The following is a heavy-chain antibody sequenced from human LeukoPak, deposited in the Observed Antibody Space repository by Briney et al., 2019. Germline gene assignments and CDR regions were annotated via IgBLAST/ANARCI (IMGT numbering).Heavy chain of an antibody. CDR2: ISGSGGST. CDR3: AKAKRQWLVQVDY. D-gene: IGHD6-19*01. CDR1: GFTVSSNY. Sequence: AGGSLRLSCAASGFTVSSNYMSWVRQAPGKGLEWVSAISGSGGSTYYADSVKGRFTISRDNSKNTLYLQMNSLRAEDTAVYYCAKAKRQWLVQVDYWGQGTLVTVSS. V-gene: IGHV3-23*01. J-gene: IGHJ4*02.